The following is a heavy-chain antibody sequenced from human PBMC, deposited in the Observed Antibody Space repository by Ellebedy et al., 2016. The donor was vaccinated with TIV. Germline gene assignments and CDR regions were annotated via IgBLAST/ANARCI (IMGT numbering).Heavy chain of an antibody. D-gene: IGHD1/OR15-1a*01. Sequence: PGGSLRLSCAASGFTFDDYAMHWVRQAPGKGLEWVSGISWSSGDICYADSVKGRFTISRDNAKNALYLQMNNLRAEDTDLYYCAKESERGGDPSAPGRNSMDVWGQGTTVSGSS. CDR3: AKESERGGDPSAPGRNSMDV. J-gene: IGHJ6*02. CDR2: ISWSSGDI. CDR1: GFTFDDYA. V-gene: IGHV3-9*01.